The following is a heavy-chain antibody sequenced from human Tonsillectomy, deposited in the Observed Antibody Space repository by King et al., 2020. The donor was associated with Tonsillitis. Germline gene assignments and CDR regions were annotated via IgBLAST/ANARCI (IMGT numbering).Heavy chain of an antibody. Sequence: QVQLQESGPGLVKPSQTLSLTCTVSGGSISSGIYYWSWIRQPAGKGLEWIGRSSTSGSTSYNPSLKSRVTISVDTSKNNFSLKVNFVTAADTAMYYCARSGDAVVAAPYYFDFWGQGTLVTVSS. CDR1: GGSISSGIYY. J-gene: IGHJ4*02. CDR2: SSTSGST. CDR3: ARSGDAVVAAPYYFDF. D-gene: IGHD2-15*01. V-gene: IGHV4-61*02.